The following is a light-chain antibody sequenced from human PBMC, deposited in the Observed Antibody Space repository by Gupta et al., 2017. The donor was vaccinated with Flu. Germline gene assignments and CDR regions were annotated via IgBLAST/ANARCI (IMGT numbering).Light chain of an antibody. CDR1: NLRSYP. CDR3: HSRDNSGHHRV. J-gene: IGLJ3*02. Sequence: SSALTQGPAVSVALGQTVRITCQGDNLRSYPANWYQQKTGQAPILVIDGKDNRPSGIPDRFSGSKPGDTASLIITGAQAEDEADYYCHSRDNSGHHRVFGRGTKVTVL. CDR2: GKD. V-gene: IGLV3-19*01.